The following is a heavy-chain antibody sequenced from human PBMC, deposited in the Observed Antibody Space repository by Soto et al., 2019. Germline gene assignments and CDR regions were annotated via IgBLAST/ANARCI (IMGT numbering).Heavy chain of an antibody. D-gene: IGHD6-19*01. Sequence: QVQLVQSGAEVKKPGASVKVSCKASGYTFTSYGISWVRQAPGQGLEWMGWISAYNGNTNYAQKLQGRVTMTTDTAASKGYMELRSLRSDDTAVYYCARDTGAVAGLDYWGQGTLVTVSS. CDR1: GYTFTSYG. V-gene: IGHV1-18*01. CDR2: ISAYNGNT. J-gene: IGHJ4*02. CDR3: ARDTGAVAGLDY.